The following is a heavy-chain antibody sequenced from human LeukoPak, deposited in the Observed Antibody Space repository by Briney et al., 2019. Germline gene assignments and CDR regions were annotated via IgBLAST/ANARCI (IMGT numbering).Heavy chain of an antibody. CDR1: GASITSYY. J-gene: IGHJ3*02. CDR2: GHHSGTT. D-gene: IGHD2-21*02. CDR3: ARWGESGDSVVHAFGI. Sequence: PSETLSLTCTVPGASITSYYWNWMRQSPGKGLEWIGYGHHSGTTNYNPSLESRGTISVDTSKNQFSLKLSSVSAADTAVYYCARWGESGDSVVHAFGIWGRGTMVTVSS. V-gene: IGHV4-59*01.